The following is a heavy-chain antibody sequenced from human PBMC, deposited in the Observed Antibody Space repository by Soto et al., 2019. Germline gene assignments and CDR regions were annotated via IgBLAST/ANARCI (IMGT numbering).Heavy chain of an antibody. V-gene: IGHV3-23*01. D-gene: IGHD2-2*02. Sequence: EVQLLESGGDLIQAGGSLRLSCAASGFTLSSYALTWVRQGPGKGLEWVSVISASGSDTFFRDSVKGRFTLSRDTSKNTLYLQMNSLRVEDTAVYYCAKTIVPAGIDAFDVWGRGTMVTVSS. CDR1: GFTLSSYA. CDR3: AKTIVPAGIDAFDV. J-gene: IGHJ3*01. CDR2: ISASGSDT.